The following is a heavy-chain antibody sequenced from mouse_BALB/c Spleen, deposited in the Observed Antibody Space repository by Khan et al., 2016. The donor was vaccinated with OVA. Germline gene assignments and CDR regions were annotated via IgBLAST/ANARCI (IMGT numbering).Heavy chain of an antibody. V-gene: IGHV5-6-5*01. CDR1: GFTFSSYA. CDR3: TRLVDY. J-gene: IGHJ4*01. Sequence: EVELVESGGGLVKPGGSLKLSCAASGFTFSSYAVSWVRQTPEKRLEWVASFSSGGSTYYPDSVKGRFTISRDDARNILYLQMSSLRTEDTAMYYCTRLVDYWGQGTSVTVSS. CDR2: FSSGGST.